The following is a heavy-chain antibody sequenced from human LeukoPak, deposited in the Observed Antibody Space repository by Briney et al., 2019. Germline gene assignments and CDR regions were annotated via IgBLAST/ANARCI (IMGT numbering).Heavy chain of an antibody. V-gene: IGHV4-4*07. D-gene: IGHD6-19*01. Sequence: SETLSLTCTVSGGSISSYYWSWIRQPAGKGLEWIGRIYTSGSTNYNPSLKSRLTMSVDTSKNQFSLKLGSVTAADTAVYYCASSPLSVAGDTFDYWGQGSLVTVSS. J-gene: IGHJ4*02. CDR1: GGSISSYY. CDR3: ASSPLSVAGDTFDY. CDR2: IYTSGST.